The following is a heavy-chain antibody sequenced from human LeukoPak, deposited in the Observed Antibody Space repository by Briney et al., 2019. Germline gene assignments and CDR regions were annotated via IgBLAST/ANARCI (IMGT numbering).Heavy chain of an antibody. V-gene: IGHV3-74*01. D-gene: IGHD5-18*01. Sequence: PGGSLRLSCADSGFTFSSCWMHWVRQAPGKGLVWISRINSDGSSTSYADSVKGRFTISRDNAKNTLYLQMNSLRAEDTAVYYCARASPVDTAMALWGQGTLVTVSS. CDR2: INSDGSST. CDR3: ARASPVDTAMAL. CDR1: GFTFSSCW. J-gene: IGHJ4*02.